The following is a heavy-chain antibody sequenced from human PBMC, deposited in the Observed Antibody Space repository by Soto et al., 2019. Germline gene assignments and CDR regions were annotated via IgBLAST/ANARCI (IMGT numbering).Heavy chain of an antibody. J-gene: IGHJ6*02. CDR3: AVYSSSSFYYYYGMDV. Sequence: SETLSLTCAVYGGSFSGYYWNWIRQPPGKGLEWIGEINHSGSTNYNPSLKSRVTISVDTSKNQFSLKLSSVTAADTAVYYCAVYSSSSFYYYYGMDVWGQGTTVTVSS. CDR1: GGSFSGYY. D-gene: IGHD6-6*01. CDR2: INHSGST. V-gene: IGHV4-34*01.